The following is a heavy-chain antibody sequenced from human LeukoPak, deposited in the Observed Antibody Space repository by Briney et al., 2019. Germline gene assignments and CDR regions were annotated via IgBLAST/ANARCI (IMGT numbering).Heavy chain of an antibody. D-gene: IGHD1-26*01. CDR2: IYHSGST. CDR3: ARDSLGATELDY. CDR1: GYSISSGYY. J-gene: IGHJ4*02. V-gene: IGHV4-38-2*02. Sequence: SETLSLTCTVSGYSISSGYYWGWIRQPPGKGLEWIGSIYHSGSTYYNPSPKSRVTISVDTSKNQFSLKLSSVTAADTAVYYCARDSLGATELDYWGQGTLVTVSS.